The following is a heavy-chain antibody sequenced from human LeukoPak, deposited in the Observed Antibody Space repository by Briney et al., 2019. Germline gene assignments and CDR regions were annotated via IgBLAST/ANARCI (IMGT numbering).Heavy chain of an antibody. Sequence: ASVKVSCKASGGTFSSYAISWVRQAPGQGLEWMGWINPSSGGTNYAQRIQGRVTLTRDTSISTAYLELTSLRSDDTAVYYCAAGTVGLYYNYYMDVWGRGTTVTVSS. CDR2: INPSSGGT. V-gene: IGHV1-2*02. J-gene: IGHJ6*03. D-gene: IGHD3-10*01. CDR3: AAGTVGLYYNYYMDV. CDR1: GGTFSSYA.